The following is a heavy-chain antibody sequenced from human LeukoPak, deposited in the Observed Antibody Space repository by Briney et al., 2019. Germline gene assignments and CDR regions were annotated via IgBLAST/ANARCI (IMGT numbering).Heavy chain of an antibody. CDR1: GGSISSYY. V-gene: IGHV4-59*08. Sequence: SETLSPTCTASGGSISSYYWSWIRQPPGKGLEWIGYISYRGSTNYNSSLKSRVTISVDTPNNRFSLNLNSVTAADTAVYYCARHVGGTTYDSWGQGTLVTDSS. D-gene: IGHD3-10*01. J-gene: IGHJ4*02. CDR3: ARHVGGTTYDS. CDR2: ISYRGST.